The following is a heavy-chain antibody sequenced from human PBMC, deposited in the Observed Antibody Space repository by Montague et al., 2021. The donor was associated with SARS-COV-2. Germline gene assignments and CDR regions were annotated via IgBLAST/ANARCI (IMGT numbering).Heavy chain of an antibody. D-gene: IGHD2-21*02. CDR1: GGSISSGNW. J-gene: IGHJ3*02. V-gene: IGHV4-4*02. CDR2: SIIVGAP. Sequence: SETLSLTCVVSGGSISSGNWWSWVRQPPGKGLEWIGESIIVGAPATKYNPSLKSRVTISADKSKNQFSLRVTSVTAADTAVYYCARRTWGDSGVFDIWGRGTEVIVSS. CDR3: ARRTWGDSGVFDI.